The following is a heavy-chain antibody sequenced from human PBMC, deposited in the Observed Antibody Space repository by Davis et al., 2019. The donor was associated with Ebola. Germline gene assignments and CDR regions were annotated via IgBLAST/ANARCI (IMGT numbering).Heavy chain of an antibody. Sequence: GGSLRLSCAASGFTFSSYSMNWVRQAPGQGLQWVASVTASGGHTFYADSVKGRFTISRDISRSAVYLQMNSLRVEDTAVYYCAREGGTTTGWYFDLWGRGTLVTVSS. CDR3: AREGGTTTGWYFDL. D-gene: IGHD1-7*01. CDR1: GFTFSSYS. J-gene: IGHJ2*01. CDR2: VTASGGHT. V-gene: IGHV3-21*06.